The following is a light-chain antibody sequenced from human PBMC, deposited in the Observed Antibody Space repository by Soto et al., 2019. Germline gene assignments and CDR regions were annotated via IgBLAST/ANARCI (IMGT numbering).Light chain of an antibody. V-gene: IGKV1-5*03. CDR3: QQYSAYPLT. CDR1: QSISGW. Sequence: IQMTQSPSTLSASLGDRVTITCRASQSISGWLAWYQQKPGKAPKLLIYETSNLQRGVPSRFSGSGSATDFTLTISGLQPDDFATYYCQQYSAYPLTFGGGTKVE. J-gene: IGKJ4*01. CDR2: ETS.